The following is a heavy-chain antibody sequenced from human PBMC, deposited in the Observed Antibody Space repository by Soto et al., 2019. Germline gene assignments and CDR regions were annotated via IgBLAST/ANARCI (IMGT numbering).Heavy chain of an antibody. J-gene: IGHJ5*02. CDR1: GFTFSGSA. D-gene: IGHD2-15*01. V-gene: IGHV3-73*01. Sequence: PGGSLRLSCAASGFTFSGSAMHWVRQASGKGLEWVGRIRSKANSYATVYAASVKGRFTISRDDSKNTAYLQMNSLKTEDTAVYYCTPSPVSVAAPSSGKGTLVTVDS. CDR2: IRSKANSYAT. CDR3: TPSPVSVAAPS.